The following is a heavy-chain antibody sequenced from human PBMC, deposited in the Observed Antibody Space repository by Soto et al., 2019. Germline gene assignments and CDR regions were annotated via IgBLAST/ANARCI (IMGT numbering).Heavy chain of an antibody. J-gene: IGHJ4*02. CDR1: GFTLSTYW. Sequence: EVQLVESGGGLVQPGGSLRLSCAAPGFTLSTYWMHWVRQDPGKGLVWVSRINSDWSSTNYADSVKGRFTISRDNAKNTLYLQMNSLRAEDTAVYYCVRGSGFQAGVCAYWGQGTLVTVSS. CDR3: VRGSGFQAGVCAY. CDR2: INSDWSST. V-gene: IGHV3-74*01. D-gene: IGHD6-25*01.